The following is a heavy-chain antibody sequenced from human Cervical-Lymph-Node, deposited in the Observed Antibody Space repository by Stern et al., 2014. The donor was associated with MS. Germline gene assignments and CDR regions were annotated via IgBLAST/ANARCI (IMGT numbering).Heavy chain of an antibody. J-gene: IGHJ4*02. V-gene: IGHV3-7*03. CDR2: IKPDGTEK. Sequence: VQLVDSGGGLVQPGGSMGLSCAASGFTFSNSWVDWVRQAPGKALEWVANIKPDGTEKNSVDSVKGRLTISRDNAKSSMYLQMNSLRAEDTAVYYCVREGDWNHEYWGQGTLVTVSS. CDR1: GFTFSNSW. CDR3: VREGDWNHEY. D-gene: IGHD1-1*01.